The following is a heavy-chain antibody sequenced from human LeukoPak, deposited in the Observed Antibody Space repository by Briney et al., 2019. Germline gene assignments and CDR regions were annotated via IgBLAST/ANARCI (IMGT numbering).Heavy chain of an antibody. CDR1: GGSFSGYY. Sequence: SETLSLTCAVYGGSFSGYYGSWIRQPPGKGLEWIGEINHSGSTNYNPSLKSRVTISVDTSKNQFSLKLSSVTAADTAVYYCARGVGATFGNWGQGTLVTVSS. CDR2: INHSGST. V-gene: IGHV4-34*01. D-gene: IGHD1-26*01. J-gene: IGHJ4*02. CDR3: ARGVGATFGN.